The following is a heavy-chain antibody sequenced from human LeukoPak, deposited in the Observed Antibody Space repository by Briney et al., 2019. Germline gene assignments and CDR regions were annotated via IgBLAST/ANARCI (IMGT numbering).Heavy chain of an antibody. D-gene: IGHD3-10*01. J-gene: IGHJ4*02. CDR3: ARAYGSGSYYVY. CDR2: IIPILGIA. Sequence: GASVKVSCKASGGTFSSYAISWVRQAPGQGLKWMGRIIPILGIANYAQKFQGRVTITADKSTSTAYMELSSLRSEDTAVYYCARAYGSGSYYVYWGQGTLVTVSS. V-gene: IGHV1-69*04. CDR1: GGTFSSYA.